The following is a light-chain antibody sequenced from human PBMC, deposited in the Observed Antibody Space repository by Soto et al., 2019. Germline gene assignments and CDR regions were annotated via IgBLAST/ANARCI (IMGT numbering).Light chain of an antibody. Sequence: DIQKTQSPSALSASVGDRVTITCRASQSISNLLAWYQQKPGKAPRVLIYRASTLETGVPSRFSGSGSGTDFTLTISSLQPDDFATYYCQQYESYPWTFGRGTKVDIK. CDR2: RAS. CDR3: QQYESYPWT. V-gene: IGKV1-5*03. CDR1: QSISNL. J-gene: IGKJ1*01.